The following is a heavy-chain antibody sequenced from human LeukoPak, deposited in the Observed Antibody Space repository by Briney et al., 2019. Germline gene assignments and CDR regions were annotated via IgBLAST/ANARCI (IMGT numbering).Heavy chain of an antibody. CDR3: ARGKRSLLRRAALQNNWNHSDGFDY. Sequence: SEPLSLTCSVSGGSITKNGYYWGWIRQSPETGLEWIGSMHYSGSTNYNPSLKSRVTISVDTSKNQFSLKLSSVTAADTAVYYCARGKRSLLRRAALQNNWNHSDGFDYWGQGTLVTVSS. J-gene: IGHJ4*02. V-gene: IGHV4-39*07. CDR1: GGSITKNGYY. D-gene: IGHD1-14*01. CDR2: MHYSGST.